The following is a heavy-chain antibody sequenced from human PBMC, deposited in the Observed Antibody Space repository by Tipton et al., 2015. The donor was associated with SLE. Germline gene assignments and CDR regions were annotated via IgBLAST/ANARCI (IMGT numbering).Heavy chain of an antibody. CDR2: IYHSGST. J-gene: IGHJ1*01. Sequence: TLSLTCTVSGGSISSSSYYWGWIRQPPGKGLEWIGSIYHSGSTYYNPSLKSRVTISVDTSKNQFSLKLSSVTAADTAVYYCARPMDYAGYFQHWGQGTLVTVSS. CDR1: GGSISSSSYY. CDR3: ARPMDYAGYFQH. V-gene: IGHV4-39*07. D-gene: IGHD4-17*01.